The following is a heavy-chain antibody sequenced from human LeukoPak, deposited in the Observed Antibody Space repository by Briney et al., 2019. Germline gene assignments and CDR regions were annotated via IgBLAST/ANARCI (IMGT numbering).Heavy chain of an antibody. J-gene: IGHJ5*02. V-gene: IGHV4-59*01. CDR1: GGSISSYY. CDR3: ARGWIPAAAITPPTFDP. Sequence: PSETLSLTCTVSGGSISSYYWSWIRQPPGKGLEWIGYIYYSGSTNYNPSLKSRVTISVDTSKNQFSLKLSSVTAADTAVYYCARGWIPAAAITPPTFDPWGQGTLVTVSS. CDR2: IYYSGST. D-gene: IGHD2-2*01.